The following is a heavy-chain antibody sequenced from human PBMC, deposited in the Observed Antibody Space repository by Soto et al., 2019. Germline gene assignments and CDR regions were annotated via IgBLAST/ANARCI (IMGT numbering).Heavy chain of an antibody. CDR1: GYTFTNSA. CDR3: ARGYFDWASGNYYFYKMDV. CDR2: ISAYNGNT. Sequence: QVQLVQSGAEVKKPGASVKVSCKASGYTFTNSAISWVRQAPAQGLEWMGWISAYNGNTNYAHKLQGRVTMTTDTSTNTAYMELRSLRSDDTAVYYCARGYFDWASGNYYFYKMDVWGQGTTVTVSS. D-gene: IGHD3-9*01. J-gene: IGHJ6*02. V-gene: IGHV1-18*01.